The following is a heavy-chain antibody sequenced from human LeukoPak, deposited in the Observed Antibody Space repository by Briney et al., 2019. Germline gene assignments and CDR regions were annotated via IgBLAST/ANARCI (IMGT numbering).Heavy chain of an antibody. D-gene: IGHD1-26*01. CDR1: GFTFSSYA. CDR2: ISGSGGST. J-gene: IGHJ3*02. V-gene: IGHV3-23*01. CDR3: AKVGGSYYVGAFDI. Sequence: GGSLRLSCVASGFTFSSYAMSWVRQAPGKGLEWVSAISGSGGSTYYADSVKGRFTISRDNSKNTLYLRMNSLRAEDTAVYYCAKVGGSYYVGAFDIWGQGTMVTVSS.